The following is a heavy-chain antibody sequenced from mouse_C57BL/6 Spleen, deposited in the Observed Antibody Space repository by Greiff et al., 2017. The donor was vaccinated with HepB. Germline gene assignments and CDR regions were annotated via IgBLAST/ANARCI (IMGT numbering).Heavy chain of an antibody. D-gene: IGHD2-3*01. CDR1: GYTFTDYE. CDR3: TRKGRWERGEYFDY. CDR2: IDPETGGT. Sequence: QVQLQQSGAELVRPGASVTLSCKASGYTFTDYEMHWVKQTPVHGLEWIGAIDPETGGTAYNQKFKGKAILTADKSSSTAYMELRSLTSEDSAVYYCTRKGRWERGEYFDYWGQGTTLTVSS. J-gene: IGHJ2*01. V-gene: IGHV1-15*01.